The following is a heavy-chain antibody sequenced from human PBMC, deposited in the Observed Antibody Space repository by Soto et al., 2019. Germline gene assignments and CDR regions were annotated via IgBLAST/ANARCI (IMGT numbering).Heavy chain of an antibody. Sequence: EVQVVEAGGGLVQPGGSLRLSCAASGFTFSSYWRTWVRQAPGKGLEWVANMKQDGSETYYVDSVKGRFTISRDNAKNSLYLQMNSLRAEDTAVYFCARGRGMDVCGQGTTVTVSS. CDR3: ARGRGMDV. CDR1: GFTFSSYW. CDR2: MKQDGSET. J-gene: IGHJ6*02. V-gene: IGHV3-7*01.